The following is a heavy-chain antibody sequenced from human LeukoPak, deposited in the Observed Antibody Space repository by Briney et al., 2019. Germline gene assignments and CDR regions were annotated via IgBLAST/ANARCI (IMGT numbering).Heavy chain of an antibody. J-gene: IGHJ4*02. CDR3: ARLEWGSGSRFDY. V-gene: IGHV4-30-2*03. CDR1: GNSISSGDNY. CDR2: IYYSGST. D-gene: IGHD3-10*01. Sequence: KTSQTLSLTCTVSGNSISSGDNYWSWIRQPAGKGLEWIGSIYYSGSTYYNPSLKSRVTISVDTSKNQFSLKLSSVTAADTAVYYCARLEWGSGSRFDYWGQGTLVTVSS.